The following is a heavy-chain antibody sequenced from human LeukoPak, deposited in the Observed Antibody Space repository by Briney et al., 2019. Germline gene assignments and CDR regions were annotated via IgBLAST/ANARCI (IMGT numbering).Heavy chain of an antibody. CDR1: GGSINSNNYY. CDR3: ARGPSGVAVAPQLYDY. J-gene: IGHJ4*02. CDR2: IYHSGST. Sequence: SETLSLTCTVSGGSINSNNYYWGWIRQPPGKGLEWIGEIYHSGSTNYNPSLKSRVTISVDKSKNQFSLKLSSVTAADTAVYYCARGPSGVAVAPQLYDYWGQGTLVTVSS. D-gene: IGHD6-19*01. V-gene: IGHV4-39*07.